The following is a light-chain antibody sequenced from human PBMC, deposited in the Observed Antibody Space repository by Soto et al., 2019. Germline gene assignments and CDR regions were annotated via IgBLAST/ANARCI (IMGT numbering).Light chain of an antibody. J-gene: IGKJ5*01. Sequence: DIQMTESPSSLSASVGDRVTITCQASQDISNYLNWYQQKPGKAPKLLIYKASSLESGVPSRFSGSGSGTEFTLTISSLKTDDFATYDCQQYNSYSITFGQGTRLEIK. CDR2: KAS. CDR1: QDISNY. V-gene: IGKV1-5*03. CDR3: QQYNSYSIT.